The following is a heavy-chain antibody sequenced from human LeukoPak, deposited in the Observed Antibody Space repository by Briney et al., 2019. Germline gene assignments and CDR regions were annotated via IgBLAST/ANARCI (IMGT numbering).Heavy chain of an antibody. CDR2: IYTSGST. CDR1: GGSISSYY. Sequence: PSETLSLTCTVSGGSISSYYWSWIRQPAGKGLEWIGRIYTSGSTNYNPSLKSRVTMSVDTSKNQFSLKLSSVTAADTAIYYCARGPRSGPFSFYFYGMDVWGQGTTVTVS. D-gene: IGHD2-15*01. CDR3: ARGPRSGPFSFYFYGMDV. V-gene: IGHV4-4*07. J-gene: IGHJ6*02.